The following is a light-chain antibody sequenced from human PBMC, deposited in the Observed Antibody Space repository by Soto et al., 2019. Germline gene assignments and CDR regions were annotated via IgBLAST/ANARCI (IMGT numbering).Light chain of an antibody. V-gene: IGLV2-11*01. J-gene: IGLJ3*02. CDR1: GSNVGAYNY. Sequence: QSALTQPRSVSGSPGQSVTISCTGTGSNVGAYNYVSWYQQHPGTAPKLMIYDVNKRPSGVPDRCSGSKSDNTASLTISGLQSDYEADYFCCSYAGTDTGVVGGRTKVTVL. CDR3: CSYAGTDTGV. CDR2: DVN.